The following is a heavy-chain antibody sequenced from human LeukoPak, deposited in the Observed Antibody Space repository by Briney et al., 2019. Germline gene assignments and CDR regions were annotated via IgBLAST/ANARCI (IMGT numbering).Heavy chain of an antibody. CDR3: ARVGKDYYDSSGYYPIDY. Sequence: GGSLRLSCAASGFTFSSYAMHWVRQAPGKGLEWVAVISYDGSNKYYADSVKGRFTISRDNSKNTLYLQMNSLRAEDTAVYYCARVGKDYYDSSGYYPIDYWGQGTLVTVSS. D-gene: IGHD3-22*01. CDR1: GFTFSSYA. V-gene: IGHV3-30-3*01. CDR2: ISYDGSNK. J-gene: IGHJ4*02.